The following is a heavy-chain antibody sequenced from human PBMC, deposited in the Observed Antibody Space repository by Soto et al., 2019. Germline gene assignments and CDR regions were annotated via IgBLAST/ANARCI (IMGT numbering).Heavy chain of an antibody. CDR3: ARGWIAVEFGN. Sequence: PSETLSLTCTVPGGSISSYYWSWIRQPPGKGLEWIGYIYYSGSTNYNPSLKSRVTISVDTSKNQFSLKLSSVTAADTAVYYCARGWIAVEFGNWGQGTLVTSPQ. D-gene: IGHD6-19*01. CDR1: GGSISSYY. J-gene: IGHJ4*02. V-gene: IGHV4-59*01. CDR2: IYYSGST.